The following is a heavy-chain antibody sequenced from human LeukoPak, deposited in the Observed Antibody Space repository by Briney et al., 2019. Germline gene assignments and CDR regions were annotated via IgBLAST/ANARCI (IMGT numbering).Heavy chain of an antibody. D-gene: IGHD3-22*01. J-gene: IGHJ3*02. CDR2: IWYDGSNK. CDR3: ARFTSSPQWLSAFGI. CDR1: GFTFSSYG. Sequence: GGCLRLSCPACGFTFSSYGMHWVRPAPGKGLEWVAVIWYDGSNKYYAEAVKGRFTISIDNSNITLYLQMNSLRAEDTAVYYCARFTSSPQWLSAFGIWGQGTRVTVYS. V-gene: IGHV3-33*01.